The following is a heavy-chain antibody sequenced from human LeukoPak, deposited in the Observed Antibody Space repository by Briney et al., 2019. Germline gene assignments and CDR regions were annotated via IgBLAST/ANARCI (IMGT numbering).Heavy chain of an antibody. CDR2: IKQDGSEK. Sequence: RGGSLRLSCTASKFTFSNYGMQWVRQAPGKGLEWVANIKQDGSEKYYVDSVKGRFTISRDNAKNSLYLQMNSLRAEDTAVYYCARTVIVVVPAAYFDYWGQGTLVTVSS. J-gene: IGHJ4*02. CDR3: ARTVIVVVPAAYFDY. CDR1: KFTFSNYG. V-gene: IGHV3-7*01. D-gene: IGHD2-2*01.